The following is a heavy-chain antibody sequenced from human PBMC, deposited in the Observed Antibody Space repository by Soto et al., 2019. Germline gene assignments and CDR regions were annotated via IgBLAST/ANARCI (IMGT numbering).Heavy chain of an antibody. CDR3: ARGEGGFQY. J-gene: IGHJ1*01. CDR2: INHSGST. V-gene: IGHV4-34*01. CDR1: GGSFRGYY. Sequence: QVHLQQWGAGLLKPSETLSLTCAVYGGSFRGYYWSWIRQPPGKGLEWIGEINHSGSTNYNSSLKSRVTRSADTSTNQFSLRLNSMTAADTAVYYCARGEGGFQYWGQGTLVTVSS.